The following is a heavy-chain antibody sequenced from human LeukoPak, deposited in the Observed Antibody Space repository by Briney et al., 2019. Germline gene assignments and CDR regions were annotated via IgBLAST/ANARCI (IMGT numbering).Heavy chain of an antibody. J-gene: IGHJ6*03. CDR1: GGSFSGYY. CDR2: INHSGSS. V-gene: IGHV4-34*01. Sequence: SETLSLTCAVYGGSFSGYYWSWIRQPPGKGLEWIGEINHSGSSNYNPSLKSRVTISVDTSKNQFSLKLSSVTAADTAVYYCARGPEWAEYYYYYIDVWGKGTTVTVSS. CDR3: ARGPEWAEYYYYYIDV. D-gene: IGHD3-3*01.